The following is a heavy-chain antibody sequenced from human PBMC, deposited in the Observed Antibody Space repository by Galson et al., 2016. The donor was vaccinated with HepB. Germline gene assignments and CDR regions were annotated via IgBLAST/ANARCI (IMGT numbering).Heavy chain of an antibody. D-gene: IGHD4-11*01. V-gene: IGHV3-48*04. Sequence: SLRLSCAASGLAFSSHSMNWVRQAPGKGLEWLAYISGSSDKIYYGDSVKGRFTISRDNARNLLFLQMDGLRAEDTAVYFCAKVATPNRNYENWFDSWGQGTLVTISS. CDR1: GLAFSSHS. J-gene: IGHJ5*01. CDR3: AKVATPNRNYENWFDS. CDR2: ISGSSDKI.